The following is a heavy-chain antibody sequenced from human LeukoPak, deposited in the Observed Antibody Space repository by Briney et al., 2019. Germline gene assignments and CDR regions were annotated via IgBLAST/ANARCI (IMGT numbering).Heavy chain of an antibody. V-gene: IGHV4-31*03. CDR3: ERAPRYTNSWYYFDY. CDR2: IYYTGTT. J-gene: IGHJ4*02. CDR1: GSSISSDDYY. D-gene: IGHD6-13*01. Sequence: SETLSLTCTVSGSSISSDDYYWSWIRQRPGKGLEWIGYIYYTGTTYFNPSLKSRITISLNMSKNQFSLKLTSMSAADTAVYYCERAPRYTNSWYYFDYWGQGTQVTVSS.